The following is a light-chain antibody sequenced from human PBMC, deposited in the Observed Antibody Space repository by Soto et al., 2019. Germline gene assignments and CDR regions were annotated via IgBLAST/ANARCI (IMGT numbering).Light chain of an antibody. CDR3: AAWDDSLNGPV. CDR2: YDH. J-gene: IGLJ2*01. Sequence: QLVLTQPPSVSEAPRQRVTISCSGSSSNIGNNGVNWYQHLPGKAPKLLIYYDHLLPSGVSDRFSGSKSGTSASLAISGLQSEDEADYYCAAWDDSLNGPVFGGGTKLTVL. CDR1: SSNIGNNG. V-gene: IGLV1-36*01.